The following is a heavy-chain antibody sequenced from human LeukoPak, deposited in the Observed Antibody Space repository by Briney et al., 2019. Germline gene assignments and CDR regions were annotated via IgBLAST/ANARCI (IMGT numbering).Heavy chain of an antibody. CDR1: GFTFSSYG. CDR3: AKWAIIVVTAMGDNWFDP. V-gene: IGHV3-30*18. D-gene: IGHD2-21*02. J-gene: IGHJ5*02. Sequence: GGSLRLSCAASGFTFSSYGMHWVRQAPGKGLEWVAVISYDGSNKYYADSVKGRFTISRDNSKNTLYLQMNSLRAEDTAVYYRAKWAIIVVTAMGDNWFDPWGQGTPVTVSS. CDR2: ISYDGSNK.